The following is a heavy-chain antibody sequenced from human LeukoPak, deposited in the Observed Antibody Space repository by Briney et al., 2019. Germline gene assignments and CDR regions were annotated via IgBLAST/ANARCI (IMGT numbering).Heavy chain of an antibody. CDR1: GYTFTGYY. V-gene: IGHV1-2*02. D-gene: IGHD6-6*01. CDR3: ARVAIAARTVYYFDY. CDR2: INPNSGGT. J-gene: IGHJ4*02. Sequence: ASVKVSCKASGYTFTGYYMHWVRQAPGQGLEWMGWINPNSGGTNYAQKFQGRVTMTRDTSISTAYMELSRLRSDDTAMYYCARVAIAARTVYYFDYWGQGTLVTVSS.